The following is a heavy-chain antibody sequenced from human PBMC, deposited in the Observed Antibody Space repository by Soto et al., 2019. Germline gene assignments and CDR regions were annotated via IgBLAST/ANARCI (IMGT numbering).Heavy chain of an antibody. Sequence: GGSLRLSCAASGFTFSDYGMHWVRQAPGKGLEWVAVMSYDGSNKYYADSVKGRFTISRDNSKNTLYLQMNRLRDEDTAVYYCAKVREDIVLLVALDYWGQGTQATVSS. CDR1: GFTFSDYG. V-gene: IGHV3-30*18. D-gene: IGHD2-8*01. CDR2: MSYDGSNK. J-gene: IGHJ4*02. CDR3: AKVREDIVLLVALDY.